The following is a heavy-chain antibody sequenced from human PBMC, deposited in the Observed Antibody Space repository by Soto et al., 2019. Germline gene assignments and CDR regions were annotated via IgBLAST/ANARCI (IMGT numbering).Heavy chain of an antibody. D-gene: IGHD6-13*01. CDR3: ARSIVAAGNRWFDP. V-gene: IGHV2-70*04. Sequence: SGPTLVSPPQTLTLPCTFSGFSLSTSGMRVSWIRQPPGKALEWLARIDWDDDRLYSTSLKTRLTISKDTSKNQVVLTMTNMDPVDTATYSGARSIVAAGNRWFDPWGQGTLVTVSS. CDR1: GFSLSTSGMR. CDR2: IDWDDDR. J-gene: IGHJ5*02.